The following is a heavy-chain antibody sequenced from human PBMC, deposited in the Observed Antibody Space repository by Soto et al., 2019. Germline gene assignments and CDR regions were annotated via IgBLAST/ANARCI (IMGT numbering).Heavy chain of an antibody. CDR1: GFTFSSYG. J-gene: IGHJ5*02. V-gene: IGHV3-33*01. CDR3: ARAVDTAMAPSA. CDR2: VWYDGGNK. Sequence: GGSLRLSCAASGFTFSSYGMHWVRQAPGKGLEWVALVWYDGGNKYYADSVKGRFTISRDNSKNTLYLQMNSLRDEDTAVYYCARAVDTAMAPSAWGQGTLVTVSS. D-gene: IGHD5-18*01.